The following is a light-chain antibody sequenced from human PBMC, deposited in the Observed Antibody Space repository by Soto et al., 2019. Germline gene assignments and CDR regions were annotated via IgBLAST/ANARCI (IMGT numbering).Light chain of an antibody. CDR1: SSDVGGYNY. V-gene: IGLV2-11*01. CDR2: DVT. CDR3: CSYAGTYTWV. J-gene: IGLJ3*02. Sequence: QSVLTQPRSVSGSPGQSVTISCTGTSSDVGGYNYVSWYQQHPGKAPKLMIYDVTKRPSGVPDRFPGSKSGNTASLTISGLQADDEADYYCCSYAGTYTWVFGGGTKLTVL.